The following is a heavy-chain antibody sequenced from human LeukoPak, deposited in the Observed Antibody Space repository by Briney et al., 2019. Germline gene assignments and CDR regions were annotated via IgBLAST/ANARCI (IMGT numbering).Heavy chain of an antibody. V-gene: IGHV3-7*01. Sequence: PGGSLRLSCAASGFTFSSYWMSWVRQAPGKGLEWVAKIKQDGSEKYYVDSVKGRFTISRDNAKNSLYLQMNSLRAEDTAVYYCARLTPARPDYFDYWGQGTLVTVSS. J-gene: IGHJ4*02. CDR2: IKQDGSEK. CDR1: GFTFSSYW. CDR3: ARLTPARPDYFDY. D-gene: IGHD6-25*01.